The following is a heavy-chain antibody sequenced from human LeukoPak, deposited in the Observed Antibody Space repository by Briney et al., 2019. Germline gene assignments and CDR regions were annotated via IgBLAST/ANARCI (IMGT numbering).Heavy chain of an antibody. CDR3: ASPLYSGSYYVGAFDI. D-gene: IGHD1-26*01. V-gene: IGHV1-69*05. J-gene: IGHJ3*02. CDR1: GGTFSSYA. Sequence: ASVKVSCKASGGTFSSYAISWVRQAPGQGLEWMGGIIPIFGTANYAQKFQGRVTITTDESTSTAYMGLSSLRSEDTAVYYCASPLYSGSYYVGAFDIWGQGTMVTVSS. CDR2: IIPIFGTA.